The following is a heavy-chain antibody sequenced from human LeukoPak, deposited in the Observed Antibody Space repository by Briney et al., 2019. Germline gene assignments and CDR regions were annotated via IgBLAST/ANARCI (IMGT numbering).Heavy chain of an antibody. Sequence: SETLSLTCAVSGYSSSSGYYWGWIRQPPGKGLEWIGSIYHSGSTYYNPSLKSRVTISVDTSKNQFSLKLSSVTAADTAVYYCARRVTSVSPPYYYYYMDVWGKGTTVTVSS. CDR3: ARRVTSVSPPYYYYYMDV. V-gene: IGHV4-38-2*01. D-gene: IGHD5-18*01. CDR1: GYSSSSGYY. J-gene: IGHJ6*03. CDR2: IYHSGST.